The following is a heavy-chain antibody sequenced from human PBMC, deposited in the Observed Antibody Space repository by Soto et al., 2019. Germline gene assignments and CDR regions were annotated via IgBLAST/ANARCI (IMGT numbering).Heavy chain of an antibody. D-gene: IGHD5-12*01. CDR2: ISWDGGRT. CDR3: VRDYGGHSFQ. Sequence: HPGGSLRLSCAASGFTFDDYAMHWVRQAPGKCLEWVSLISWDGGRTYYADSVRGRFIVSRDNAKNPMYLQMNSLRAEDAAVYYCVRDYGGHSFQWGQGTLVTVPQ. J-gene: IGHJ4*02. V-gene: IGHV3-43D*04. CDR1: GFTFDDYA.